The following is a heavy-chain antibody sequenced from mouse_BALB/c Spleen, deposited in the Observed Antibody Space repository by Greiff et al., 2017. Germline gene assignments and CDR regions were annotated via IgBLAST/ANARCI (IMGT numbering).Heavy chain of an antibody. V-gene: IGHV1-82*01. Sequence: VQLQQSGPELVKPGASVKISCKASGYAFSSSWMNWVKQRPGQGLEWIGRIYPGDGDTNYNGKFKGKATLTADKSSSTAYMQLSSLTSVDSAVYFCARKEGYFDVWGAGTTVTVSS. CDR1: GYAFSSSW. J-gene: IGHJ1*01. CDR3: ARKEGYFDV. CDR2: IYPGDGDT.